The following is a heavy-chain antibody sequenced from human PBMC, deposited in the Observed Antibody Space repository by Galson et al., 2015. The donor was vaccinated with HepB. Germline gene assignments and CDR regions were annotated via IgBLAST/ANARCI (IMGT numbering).Heavy chain of an antibody. Sequence: ETLSLTCTVSGGSISSSSYYWGWIRQPPGKGLEWIGSIYYSGSTYYNPSLKSRVTISVDTSKNQFSLKLSSVTAADTAVYYCARQSRLPTEYFQHWGQGTLVTVSS. CDR2: IYYSGST. V-gene: IGHV4-39*01. D-gene: IGHD5-18*01. J-gene: IGHJ1*01. CDR3: ARQSRLPTEYFQH. CDR1: GGSISSSSYY.